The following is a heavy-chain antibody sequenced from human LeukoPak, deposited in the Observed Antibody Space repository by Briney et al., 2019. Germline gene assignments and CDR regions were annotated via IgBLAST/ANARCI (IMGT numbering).Heavy chain of an antibody. J-gene: IGHJ4*02. CDR1: GFTFNNYA. CDR3: AKDQGQAVVPRRFDY. Sequence: GGSLRLSCAASGFTFNNYAMSWVRQAPGKGLEWVSTISGSGGNTYYADSVKGRFTISRDNAKNTLYLQMNSLRAEDTAVYYCAKDQGQAVVPRRFDYWGQGTLVTVSS. D-gene: IGHD2-15*01. V-gene: IGHV3-23*01. CDR2: ISGSGGNT.